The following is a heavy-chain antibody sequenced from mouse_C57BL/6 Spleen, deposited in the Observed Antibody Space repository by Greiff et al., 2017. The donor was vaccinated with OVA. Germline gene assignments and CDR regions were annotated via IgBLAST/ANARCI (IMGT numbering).Heavy chain of an antibody. D-gene: IGHD1-1*01. CDR3: TPITTVVDY. J-gene: IGHJ2*01. Sequence: VQLQESGAELVRPGASVTLSCKASGYTFTDYEMHWVKQTPVHGLEWIGAIDPETGGTAYNQKFKGKAILTADKSSSTAYMELRSLTSEDSAVYYCTPITTVVDYWGQGTTLTVSS. V-gene: IGHV1-15*01. CDR2: IDPETGGT. CDR1: GYTFTDYE.